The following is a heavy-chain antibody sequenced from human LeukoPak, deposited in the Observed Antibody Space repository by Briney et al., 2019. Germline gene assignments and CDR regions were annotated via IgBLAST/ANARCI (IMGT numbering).Heavy chain of an antibody. J-gene: IGHJ5*02. CDR3: ARGDYDILP. V-gene: IGHV4-39*06. D-gene: IGHD3-9*01. CDR2: INHSGST. Sequence: SETLSLTCTVSGGSISSGDYYWSWIRQPPGKGLEWIGEINHSGSTNYNPSLKSRVTISVDTSKNQFPLKLSSVTAADTAVYYCARGDYDILPWGQGTLVTVSS. CDR1: GGSISSGDYY.